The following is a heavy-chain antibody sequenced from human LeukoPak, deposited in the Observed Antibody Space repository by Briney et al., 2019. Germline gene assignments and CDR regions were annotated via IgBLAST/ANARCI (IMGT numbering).Heavy chain of an antibody. Sequence: GASVKVSCKASGGTFSSYAISWVRQAPGQGLEWMGGIIPIFGTANYAQKFQGRVTITTDESTSTAYMELSSLRSEDTAVYYCARHLYSLYYYYMDVWGKGTTVTVSS. V-gene: IGHV1-69*05. CDR3: ARHLYSLYYYYMDV. CDR1: GGTFSSYA. CDR2: IIPIFGTA. J-gene: IGHJ6*03. D-gene: IGHD2-15*01.